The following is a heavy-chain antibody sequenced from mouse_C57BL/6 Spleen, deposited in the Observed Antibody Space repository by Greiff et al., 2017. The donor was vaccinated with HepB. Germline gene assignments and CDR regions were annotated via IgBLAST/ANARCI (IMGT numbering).Heavy chain of an antibody. CDR2: IDPNSGGT. V-gene: IGHV1-72*01. CDR1: GYTFTSYW. J-gene: IGHJ4*01. Sequence: QVQLKQPGAELVKPGASVKLSCKASGYTFTSYWMHWVKQRPGRGLEWIGRIDPNSGGTKYNEKFKSKATLTVDKPSSTAYMQLSSLTSEDSAVYYCAATTVVATRYAMDHWCEGTSAIVSS. CDR3: AATTVVATRYAMDH. D-gene: IGHD1-1*01.